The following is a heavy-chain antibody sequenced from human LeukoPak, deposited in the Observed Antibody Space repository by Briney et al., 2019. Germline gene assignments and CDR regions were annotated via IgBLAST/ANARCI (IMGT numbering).Heavy chain of an antibody. CDR1: GYTFTDFY. CDR3: ARVEFHAFDY. V-gene: IGHV1-69-2*01. Sequence: GATVKLSCKASGYTFTDFYIHWVQEAPGGGLEWMGRFDPEDGEVFYADIFQGRIVISADTSINTAYLELSNLRSEDTAVYYCARVEFHAFDYWGQGTLVTVSS. CDR2: FDPEDGEV. J-gene: IGHJ4*02.